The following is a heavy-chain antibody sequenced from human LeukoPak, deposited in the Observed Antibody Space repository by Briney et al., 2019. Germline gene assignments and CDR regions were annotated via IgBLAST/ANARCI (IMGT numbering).Heavy chain of an antibody. CDR3: AKAEHCTSTTCYVMGRRDY. J-gene: IGHJ4*02. CDR1: GFTFSSYS. Sequence: PGGSLRLSCAASGFTFSSYSMSWVRQAPGKGLEWVSSISGSGTSTYYADSVKGRFTISRDNSKNTVYLQINSLRGEDTATYYCAKAEHCTSTTCYVMGRRDYWGQGTLVTVSS. V-gene: IGHV3-23*01. CDR2: ISGSGTST. D-gene: IGHD2-2*01.